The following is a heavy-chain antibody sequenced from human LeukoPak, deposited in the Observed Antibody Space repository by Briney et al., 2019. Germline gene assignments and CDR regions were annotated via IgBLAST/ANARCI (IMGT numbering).Heavy chain of an antibody. V-gene: IGHV4-34*01. CDR3: ARGANRLDY. CDR2: INHSGST. D-gene: IGHD1-14*01. Sequence: SETLSLTCAVYGGSFSGYYWSWIRQPPGKGLEWIGEINHSGSTNYNPSLKSRVTMSVDTSKSQFSLKLTSVTAADTALYYCARGANRLDYWGQGTLVTVSS. J-gene: IGHJ4*02. CDR1: GGSFSGYY.